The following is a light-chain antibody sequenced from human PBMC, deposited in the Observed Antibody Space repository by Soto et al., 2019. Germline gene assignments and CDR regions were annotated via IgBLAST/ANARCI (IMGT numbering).Light chain of an antibody. V-gene: IGKV1-33*01. Sequence: DIQMTQSASSLSASVGDRVTITCQASQDITNDLNWYEQKPGKAPKVLIYEASNLETGVPSRFSCSRSVSDFTFNISRLQQEEIATFFCQQSDNVPLTLGGGTNVELK. CDR3: QQSDNVPLT. CDR1: QDITND. CDR2: EAS. J-gene: IGKJ4*01.